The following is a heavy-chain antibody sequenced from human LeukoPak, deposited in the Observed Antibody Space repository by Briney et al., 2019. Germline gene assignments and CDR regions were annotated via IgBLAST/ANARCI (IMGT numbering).Heavy chain of an antibody. CDR3: ARGGLRALYHYYMDV. J-gene: IGHJ6*03. Sequence: GGSLRLSCAASGFTFSSYAMHWVRQAPGKGLEWVAVISYDGSNKYYADSVKGRFTISRDNSKNTLYLQLNSLRAEDTAVYYCARGGLRALYHYYMDVGDKGTTVTV. CDR2: ISYDGSNK. CDR1: GFTFSSYA. V-gene: IGHV3-30*01. D-gene: IGHD4-17*01.